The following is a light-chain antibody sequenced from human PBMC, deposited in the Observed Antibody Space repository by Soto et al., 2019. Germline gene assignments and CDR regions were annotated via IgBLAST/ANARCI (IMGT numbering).Light chain of an antibody. Sequence: DIQLTQSPSFLSASVGDRVTITCRAGQGINSYLAWYQQKPGKAPKLLIYAASTFQSGVPSRFSGSGSGTEFTLTISSLQPEYFATYYCQQLNSYPRITFGQGTRLEIK. CDR2: AAS. J-gene: IGKJ5*01. CDR1: QGINSY. V-gene: IGKV1-9*01. CDR3: QQLNSYPRIT.